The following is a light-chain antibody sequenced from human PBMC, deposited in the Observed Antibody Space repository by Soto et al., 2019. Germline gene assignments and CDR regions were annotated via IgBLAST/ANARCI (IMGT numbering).Light chain of an antibody. CDR3: QQYGSSGT. V-gene: IGKV3-20*01. J-gene: IGKJ1*01. CDR2: GAS. CDR1: QSVSNNY. Sequence: EMGLTRSPGTLSLSPGEGATLSCRASQSVSNNYLAWYQQKPGQAPRLLIYGASNRATGIPDRFSGSGSGTDFTLTISRLEPEDFAVYYCQQYGSSGTFGQGTKVDIK.